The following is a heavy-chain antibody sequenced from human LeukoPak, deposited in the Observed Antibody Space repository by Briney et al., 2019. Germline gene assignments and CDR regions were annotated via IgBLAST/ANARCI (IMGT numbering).Heavy chain of an antibody. D-gene: IGHD3-10*01. J-gene: IGHJ4*02. CDR1: GFTFSTFV. CDR2: IWYDGTNK. V-gene: IGHV3-33*01. Sequence: GSLRLSCAASGFTFSTFVIHWVRQAPGKGLEWVALIWYDGTNKYYADSVKGRFTISRDNSRNTLYLQMNSLRAEDTAVYYCARTPTYYYGSGSYYNPFDYWGQGTLVTVSS. CDR3: ARTPTYYYGSGSYYNPFDY.